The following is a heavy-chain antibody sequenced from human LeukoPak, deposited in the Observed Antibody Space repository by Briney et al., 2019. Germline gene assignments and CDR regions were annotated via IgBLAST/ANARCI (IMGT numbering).Heavy chain of an antibody. CDR3: ARGGGAAGYDNEFDY. J-gene: IGHJ4*02. Sequence: PSETLSLTCTVSSGSIGSYYWSWIRQPPGEGLEWIGYIYYTGNTNFNPSLKSRVTISVDTSKNQFSLKLTSVTAADAAVYYCARGGGAAGYDNEFDYWGQGALVTVSS. CDR1: SGSIGSYY. CDR2: IYYTGNT. D-gene: IGHD5-12*01. V-gene: IGHV4-59*01.